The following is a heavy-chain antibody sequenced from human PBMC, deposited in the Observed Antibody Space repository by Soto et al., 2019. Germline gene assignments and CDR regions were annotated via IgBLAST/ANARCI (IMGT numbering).Heavy chain of an antibody. CDR2: ISYDGSNK. CDR1: GFTFSSYA. V-gene: IGHV3-30-3*01. Sequence: GGSLRLSCAASGFTFSSYAMHWVRQAPGKGLEWVAVISYDGSNKYYADSVKGRFTISRDKSKNTLYLQMNSLRAEDTAVYYCARDQWDRLGYGMDVWGQGTTVTVSS. CDR3: ARDQWDRLGYGMDV. J-gene: IGHJ6*02. D-gene: IGHD1-26*01.